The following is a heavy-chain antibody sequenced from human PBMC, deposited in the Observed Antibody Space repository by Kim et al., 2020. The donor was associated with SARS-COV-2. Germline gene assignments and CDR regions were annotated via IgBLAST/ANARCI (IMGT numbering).Heavy chain of an antibody. V-gene: IGHV3-23*01. D-gene: IGHD6-25*01. Sequence: GGSLRLSCVASGFTFRTATMTWVRQSPGKGLEWVSMITGRGDKTLYAGSVRGRFTISRDNSKNTLYLQMDSLRAEDTAVYYCARDPGWDSGKYGNNWFDPWGQGTLVTVSS. CDR2: ITGRGDKT. J-gene: IGHJ5*02. CDR1: GFTFRTAT. CDR3: ARDPGWDSGKYGNNWFDP.